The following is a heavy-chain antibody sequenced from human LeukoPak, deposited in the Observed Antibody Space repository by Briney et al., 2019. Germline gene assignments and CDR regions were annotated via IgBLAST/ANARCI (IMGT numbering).Heavy chain of an antibody. CDR1: GYTFSGYY. CDR2: INPNSGAT. J-gene: IGHJ4*02. D-gene: IGHD3-22*01. CDR3: ARALRYDDSSGYYAY. V-gene: IGHV1-2*02. Sequence: VASVKVSCKASGYTFSGYYMHWVRQAPGQGLEWMGWINPNSGATNYAQTLQGRVTMTRDTSISIVYMKLSRLRTDDTAVYYCARALRYDDSSGYYAYWGQGTLVTVSS.